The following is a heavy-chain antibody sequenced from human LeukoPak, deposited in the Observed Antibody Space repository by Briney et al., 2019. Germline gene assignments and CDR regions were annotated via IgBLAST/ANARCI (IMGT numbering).Heavy chain of an antibody. CDR2: IYPNSGGT. CDR1: GYTFIDYY. CDR3: ARDGLFASGVGATTGSDY. Sequence: ASVKVSCKASGYTFIDYYMHWVRQAPGQDLEWMGWIYPNSGGTNYAQKFQGRVTMTRDTSVSTVYMELSRLTSDDTAVYYCARDGLFASGVGATTGSDYWGQGTLVTVSS. V-gene: IGHV1-2*02. J-gene: IGHJ4*02. D-gene: IGHD1-26*01.